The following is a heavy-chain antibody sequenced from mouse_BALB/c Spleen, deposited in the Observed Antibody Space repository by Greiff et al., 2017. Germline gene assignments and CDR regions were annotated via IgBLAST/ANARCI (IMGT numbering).Heavy chain of an antibody. CDR3: AKYDYDLYYAMDY. J-gene: IGHJ4*01. V-gene: IGHV14-3*02. D-gene: IGHD2-4*01. CDR1: GFNIKDTY. CDR2: IDPANGNT. Sequence: EVQLQQSGAELVKPGASVKLSCTASGFNIKDTYMHWVKQRPEQGLEWIGRIDPANGNTKYDPKFQGKATITADTSSNTAYLQLSSLTSEDTAVYYCAKYDYDLYYAMDYWGQGTSVTVSS.